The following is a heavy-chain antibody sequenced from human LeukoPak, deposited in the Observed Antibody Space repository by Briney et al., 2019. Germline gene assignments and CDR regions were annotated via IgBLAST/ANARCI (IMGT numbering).Heavy chain of an antibody. D-gene: IGHD3-3*01. CDR2: ISSSGSTI. CDR1: GFTFSDYY. V-gene: IGHV3-11*01. Sequence: GGSLRLSCAASGFTFSDYYMSWIRQAPGKGLEWVSYISSSGSTIYYADSVKGRFTISRDNAKNSLYLQMNSLRAEDTAVYYCARDSLLFDDFWSGYDYWGQGTLVTVSS. J-gene: IGHJ4*02. CDR3: ARDSLLFDDFWSGYDY.